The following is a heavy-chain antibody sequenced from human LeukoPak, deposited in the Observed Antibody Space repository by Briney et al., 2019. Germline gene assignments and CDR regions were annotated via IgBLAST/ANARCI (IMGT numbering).Heavy chain of an antibody. V-gene: IGHV3-74*01. CDR2: INSDGSST. CDR1: GFTFSSYW. D-gene: IGHD2-2*01. J-gene: IGHJ4*02. CDR3: AKVPAAIWYYFDS. Sequence: PGGSLRLSCAASGFTFSSYWMHWVRQAPGKGLVWVSRINSDGSSTSYADSVKGRFTISRDNSKNTLYLQMNSLRAEDTAVYYCAKVPAAIWYYFDSWGQGTLVTVSS.